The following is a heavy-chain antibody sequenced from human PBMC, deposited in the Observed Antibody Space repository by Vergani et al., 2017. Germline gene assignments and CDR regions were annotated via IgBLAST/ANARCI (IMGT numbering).Heavy chain of an antibody. Sequence: QLQLQESGPGLVKPSETLSLTCTVSGGSISSSSYYWGWIRQPPGKGLEWIGSIYYSGSTYYNPSLKSRVTISVDTSKNQFSLKLSSVTAADTAVYYCAKDFHSGYDLEEGPFDYWGQGTLVTVSS. V-gene: IGHV4-39*07. D-gene: IGHD5-12*01. CDR1: GGSISSSSYY. CDR3: AKDFHSGYDLEEGPFDY. J-gene: IGHJ4*02. CDR2: IYYSGST.